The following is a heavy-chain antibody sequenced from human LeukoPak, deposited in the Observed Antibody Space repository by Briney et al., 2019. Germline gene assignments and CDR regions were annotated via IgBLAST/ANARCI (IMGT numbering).Heavy chain of an antibody. CDR3: ARDPPQYDILTGYHGDDAFDI. CDR2: ISSSSRYI. Sequence: AGSLRLSCAASGFTFSSYSMNWVRQAPGKGLDWVSAISSSSRYIYSADSVKGRFTISRDNAKNSLYLPMNSLRAEDTAVYYCARDPPQYDILTGYHGDDAFDIWCEGTMVTVSS. D-gene: IGHD3-9*01. J-gene: IGHJ3*02. V-gene: IGHV3-21*01. CDR1: GFTFSSYS.